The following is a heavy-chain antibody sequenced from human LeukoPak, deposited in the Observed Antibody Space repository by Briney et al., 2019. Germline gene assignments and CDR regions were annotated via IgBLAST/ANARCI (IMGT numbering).Heavy chain of an antibody. D-gene: IGHD1/OR15-1a*01. CDR2: ISYDGTNK. J-gene: IGHJ4*02. Sequence: GGSLRLSCAASGFTFSDYAMHWVRQAPGKGLEWVALISYDGTNKYYAESVRGQFTISRDNSQNTLYLYMNSLTGADTSVYYCALTTIGVVYYFDYWGQGTLVTVSS. CDR1: GFTFSDYA. CDR3: ALTTIGVVYYFDY. V-gene: IGHV3-30*04.